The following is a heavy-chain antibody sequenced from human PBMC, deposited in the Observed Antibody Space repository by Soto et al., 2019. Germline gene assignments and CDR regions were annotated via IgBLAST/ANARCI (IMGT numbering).Heavy chain of an antibody. CDR1: GYTFSNYA. D-gene: IGHD2-8*01. CDR3: ARAGPSSTVYALIVHWFDP. J-gene: IGHJ5*02. CDR2: ISAYNGNT. V-gene: IGHV1-18*04. Sequence: QVQLVQSGADVKKPGASVKVSCKASGYTFSNYAITWVRQAPGQGLEWMGWISAYNGNTKYAQKFQGRVTMTTDTSTTTAHMELTSLRSDDTAVYYCARAGPSSTVYALIVHWFDPWGKGTLVTVSS.